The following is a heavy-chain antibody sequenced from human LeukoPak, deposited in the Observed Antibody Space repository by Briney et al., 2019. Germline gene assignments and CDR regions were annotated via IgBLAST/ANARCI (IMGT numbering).Heavy chain of an antibody. CDR3: AKDRGSSGWLGNYFDY. D-gene: IGHD6-19*01. CDR2: IYSGGST. J-gene: IGHJ4*02. CDR1: GFTVSSSY. V-gene: IGHV3-66*01. Sequence: GGSLRLSCAASGFTVSSSYMSWVRQAPGKGLEWVSLIYSGGSTYYADSVKGRFTISRDNSKNTLYLQMNSLRAEDTAVYYCAKDRGSSGWLGNYFDYWGQGTLVTVSS.